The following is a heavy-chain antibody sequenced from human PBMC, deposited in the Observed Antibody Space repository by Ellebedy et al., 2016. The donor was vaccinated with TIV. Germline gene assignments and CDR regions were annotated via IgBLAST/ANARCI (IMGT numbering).Heavy chain of an antibody. J-gene: IGHJ4*02. V-gene: IGHV3-23*01. CDR3: AKDSGSYPD. Sequence: GGSLRLSCAASGFTFSSSAMTWVRQAPGKGLEWVSVIYSGGNTYYADSVRGRFTISRDNSKNTLYLQMNSLRAEDTAVYYCAKDSGSYPDWGQGTLVTVSS. CDR1: GFTFSSSA. D-gene: IGHD1-26*01. CDR2: IYSGGNT.